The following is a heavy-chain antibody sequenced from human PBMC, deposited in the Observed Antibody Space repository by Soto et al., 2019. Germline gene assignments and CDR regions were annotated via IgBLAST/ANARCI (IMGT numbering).Heavy chain of an antibody. CDR3: AVLPYYYYGMDV. CDR1: GYTFTSYG. Sequence: ASVKVSCKASGYTFTSYGISWVRQAPGQGLEWMGWISAYNGNTNYAQKLQGRVTMTTDTSTSTAYMELRSSVTAADTAVYYCAVLPYYYYGMDVWGQGTTVTVSS. V-gene: IGHV1-18*01. J-gene: IGHJ6*02. CDR2: ISAYNGNT.